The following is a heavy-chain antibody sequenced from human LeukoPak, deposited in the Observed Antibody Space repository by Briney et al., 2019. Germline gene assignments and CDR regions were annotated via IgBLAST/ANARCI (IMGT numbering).Heavy chain of an antibody. D-gene: IGHD2-15*01. CDR2: IYTSGTT. V-gene: IGHV4-4*07. CDR1: GGSIGSYY. J-gene: IGHJ4*02. Sequence: SETLSLTCAVSGGSIGSYYWSWIRQPAGKGLEWIGRIYTSGTTNYNPSLKSRVTMSVDTSKNQFSLNLNSVTAADTAVYYCARTSPRAATFDYWGQGTLVTVSS. CDR3: ARTSPRAATFDY.